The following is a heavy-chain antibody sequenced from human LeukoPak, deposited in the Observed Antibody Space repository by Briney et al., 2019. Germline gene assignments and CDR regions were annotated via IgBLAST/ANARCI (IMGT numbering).Heavy chain of an antibody. J-gene: IGHJ4*02. Sequence: SETLSLTCTVSGGSISSYYRSWIRQPPGEGLEWIGYIYYSGSTNYNPSLKSRVTISVDTSKNQFSLKLSSVTAADTAVYYCARSLGETVTPFDYWGQGTLVTVSS. CDR3: ARSLGETVTPFDY. CDR2: IYYSGST. V-gene: IGHV4-59*01. CDR1: GGSISSYY. D-gene: IGHD4-17*01.